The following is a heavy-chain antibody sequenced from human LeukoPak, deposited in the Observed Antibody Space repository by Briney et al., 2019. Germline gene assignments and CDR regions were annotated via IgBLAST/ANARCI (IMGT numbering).Heavy chain of an antibody. V-gene: IGHV3-30*04. D-gene: IGHD5-18*01. Sequence: GGSLRLSCAASGFTFSTYAMTWVRQAPGKGLEWVAVISYDGSNKYYADSVKGRFTISRDNSKNTLYLQMNSLRAEDTAVYYCARGGIQLWTSFDYWGQGTLVTVSS. CDR2: ISYDGSNK. CDR1: GFTFSTYA. CDR3: ARGGIQLWTSFDY. J-gene: IGHJ4*02.